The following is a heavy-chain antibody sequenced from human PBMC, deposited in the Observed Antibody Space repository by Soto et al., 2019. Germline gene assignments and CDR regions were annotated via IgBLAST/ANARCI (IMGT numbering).Heavy chain of an antibody. Sequence: WSLRLSCAASGFTVSSSSMSWVRQAPGKGLEWVSLIYADGATYYGDSVKGRFTISRDTSKNTLSLQMTSLRADDTAVYYCARDDSFLGAPFHYWGQGTLVTVSS. D-gene: IGHD3-16*01. J-gene: IGHJ4*02. CDR1: GFTVSSSS. V-gene: IGHV3-53*01. CDR3: ARDDSFLGAPFHY. CDR2: IYADGAT.